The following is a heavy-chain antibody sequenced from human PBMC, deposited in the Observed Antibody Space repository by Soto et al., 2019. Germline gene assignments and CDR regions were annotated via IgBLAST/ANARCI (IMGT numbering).Heavy chain of an antibody. D-gene: IGHD7-27*01. J-gene: IGHJ6*02. Sequence: QVQLVQSGAEVKKPGSSVKVSCKASGGTFNTYNINWVRQAPGQGLEWMGGILHIFGTTNYAQRFQGRVTITADDSTSTAYMELSSRRSEDTAVYYCARDETGDSYYYYYGMDVWGQRTTVTVTS. CDR3: ARDETGDSYYYYYGMDV. V-gene: IGHV1-69*01. CDR2: ILHIFGTT. CDR1: GGTFNTYN.